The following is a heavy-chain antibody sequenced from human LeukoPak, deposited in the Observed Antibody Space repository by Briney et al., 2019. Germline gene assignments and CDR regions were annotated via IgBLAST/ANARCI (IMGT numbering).Heavy chain of an antibody. CDR2: INAGASDT. D-gene: IGHD3-10*01. V-gene: IGHV5-51*01. J-gene: IGHJ3*02. CDR1: GYLFTSYW. Sequence: PGGSLEISWQGSGYLFTSYWIGWARQLPGKGLEWMGNINAGASDTRYSPSFQRQVTISADKSISTAYLQWSSLKASDTAMYYCARLRYYGSGSQKQAFDIWGQGTMVTVSS. CDR3: ARLRYYGSGSQKQAFDI.